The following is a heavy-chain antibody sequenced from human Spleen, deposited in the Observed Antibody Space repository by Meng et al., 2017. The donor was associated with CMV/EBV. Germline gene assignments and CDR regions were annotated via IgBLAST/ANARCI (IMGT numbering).Heavy chain of an antibody. CDR3: ARVWGLGYCSSTSCHNDY. D-gene: IGHD2-2*01. CDR1: GFTFSSYE. J-gene: IGHJ4*02. CDR2: ISSSGGTI. Sequence: GGSLRLSCVASGFTFSSYEMNWVRQAPGKGLEWVSYISSSGGTIYYADSVKGRFIISRDNAKNSLYLQMNSLRAEDTAVYHCARVWGLGYCSSTSCHNDYWGQGTLVTVSS. V-gene: IGHV3-48*03.